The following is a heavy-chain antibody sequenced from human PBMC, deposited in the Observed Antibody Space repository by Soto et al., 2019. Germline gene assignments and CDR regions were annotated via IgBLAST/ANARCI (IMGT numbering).Heavy chain of an antibody. CDR1: GFTFNNYA. Sequence: EVPLLESGGGLIQPGGSLRLSCAASGFTFNNYAMAWVRQAPGKGLEWVSSIINTGDSRYYADSVKGRFTISRDNSKNTLYLQMNSLSADDTAVYYCAKGRTIVVVTTSLDSWGQGTLVTVSS. CDR2: IINTGDSR. D-gene: IGHD2-21*02. V-gene: IGHV3-23*01. J-gene: IGHJ4*02. CDR3: AKGRTIVVVTTSLDS.